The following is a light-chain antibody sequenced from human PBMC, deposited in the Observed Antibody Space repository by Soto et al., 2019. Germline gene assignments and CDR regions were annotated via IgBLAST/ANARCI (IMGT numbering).Light chain of an antibody. CDR3: SSYTNNNALV. CDR1: SSDVGGYNY. J-gene: IGLJ3*02. Sequence: QSALTQPASVSGSPGQSITISCTGTSSDVGGYNYVSWYQQHPGKAPKLLIYEVSDRPSGVSNRFSGSKSGNTASLTISGLLTEDEADYYCSSYTNNNALVFGGGTKLTVL. CDR2: EVS. V-gene: IGLV2-14*01.